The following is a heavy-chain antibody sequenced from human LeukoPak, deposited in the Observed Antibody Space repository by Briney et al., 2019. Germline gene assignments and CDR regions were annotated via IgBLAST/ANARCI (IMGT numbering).Heavy chain of an antibody. V-gene: IGHV4-30-2*01. CDR2: IYRSGST. D-gene: IGHD5-12*01. J-gene: IGHJ4*02. Sequence: PSETLSLTCAVSGGSISSGGYSWSWIRQPPGKGLEWIGYIYRSGSTYYSPSLESRVTISLDRSKNQFSLKLSSVTAADTAVYYCASGYPDPYYFDYWGQGTLVTVSS. CDR3: ASGYPDPYYFDY. CDR1: GGSISSGGYS.